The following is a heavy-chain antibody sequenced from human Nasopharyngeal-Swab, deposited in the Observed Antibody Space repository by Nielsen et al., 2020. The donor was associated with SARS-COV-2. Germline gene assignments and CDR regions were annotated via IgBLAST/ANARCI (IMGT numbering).Heavy chain of an antibody. CDR2: INPSGGT. J-gene: IGHJ6*02. CDR3: ARGRRERAPRYYYYGMDV. CDR1: GGAFGGFY. D-gene: IGHD1-1*01. V-gene: IGHV4-34*01. Sequence: SETLSLTCAVYGGAFGGFYWSWIRQSPGEGLEWIGEINPSGGTDYNPSLKSRVSMSVDTSKNQVFLNLKAVTAADTGLYYCARGRRERAPRYYYYGMDVWGQGTTVGVS.